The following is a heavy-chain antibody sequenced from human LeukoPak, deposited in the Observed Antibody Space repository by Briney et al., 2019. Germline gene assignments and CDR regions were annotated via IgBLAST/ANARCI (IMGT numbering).Heavy chain of an antibody. CDR2: VSRRSSFI. J-gene: IGHJ4*02. Sequence: GGSLRLSCEASGFTLSTYWMNWVRQAPGKGLEWVSSVSRRSSFIFYADSVQGRFTISRDDAKVSLFLQMNSLRAEDTAVYYCARVSDAYDYFFDYWGQGTLVTVSS. V-gene: IGHV3-21*01. CDR1: GFTLSTYW. D-gene: IGHD5-12*01. CDR3: ARVSDAYDYFFDY.